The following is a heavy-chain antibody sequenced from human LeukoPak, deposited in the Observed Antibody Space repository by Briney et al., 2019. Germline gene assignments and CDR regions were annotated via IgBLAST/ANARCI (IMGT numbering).Heavy chain of an antibody. V-gene: IGHV3-7*01. CDR2: IKQDGSEK. CDR1: GFTFSNYW. D-gene: IGHD2-15*01. J-gene: IGHJ4*02. Sequence: GGSLRLSCAASGFTFSNYWMNWVRQAPEKGLEWVARIKQDGSEKYYVESVKGRFTISRDNAKKSVYLQMDSLRAGDTAVYYCAREGYCSGGICSYDNWGQGTLVTVSS. CDR3: AREGYCSGGICSYDN.